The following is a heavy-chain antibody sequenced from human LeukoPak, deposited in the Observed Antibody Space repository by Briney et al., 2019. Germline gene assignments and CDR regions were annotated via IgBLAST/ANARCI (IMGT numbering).Heavy chain of an antibody. J-gene: IGHJ4*03. CDR3: ASRSLTLAAARCFDA. CDR2: IDHRGST. V-gene: IGHV4-34*01. CDR1: GESFSAYF. D-gene: IGHD6-13*01. Sequence: PSETLSLTCAVHGESFSAYFWSWIRQVPGKGLEWIGEIDHRGSTNYNPSLKSRGTISVDTSKNHFSLSLTSVTAADMATYYCASRSLTLAAARCFDAWGQGTVVTVPS.